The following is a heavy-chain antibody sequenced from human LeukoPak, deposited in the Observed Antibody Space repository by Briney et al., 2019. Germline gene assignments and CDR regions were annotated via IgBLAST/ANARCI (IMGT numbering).Heavy chain of an antibody. V-gene: IGHV1-46*01. CDR2: INPSGGST. Sequence: ASVKVSCKASGYTFTSYYMHWVRQAPGQGLDWLGIINPSGGSTSYAQKFQGRVTMTRATSTSTVYMELSSLRSEDTAVYYCARDGGYSPKCYYGMDVWGQGTTVTVSS. CDR3: ARDGGYSPKCYYGMDV. D-gene: IGHD5-18*01. J-gene: IGHJ6*02. CDR1: GYTFTSYY.